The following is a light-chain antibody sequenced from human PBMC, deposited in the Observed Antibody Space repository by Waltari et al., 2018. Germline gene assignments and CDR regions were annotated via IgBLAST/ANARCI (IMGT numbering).Light chain of an antibody. V-gene: IGKV3-11*01. CDR3: QQRSNWPPWT. CDR2: DAS. CDR1: QGVSIY. Sequence: EIVLTHSPATLSLSPGARATLSCRASQGVSIYLAWYQQHPGQAPRLLLYDASNRAPGIPARFSGSGSGTDFTLTISSLEPEDFAVYYCQQRSNWPPWTFGQGTKVEIK. J-gene: IGKJ1*01.